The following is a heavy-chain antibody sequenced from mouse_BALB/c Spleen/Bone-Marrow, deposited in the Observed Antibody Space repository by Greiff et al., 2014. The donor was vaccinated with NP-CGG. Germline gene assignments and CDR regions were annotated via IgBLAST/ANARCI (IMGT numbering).Heavy chain of an antibody. CDR3: ARDISGYVRAMYY. CDR1: GYTFTDHA. D-gene: IGHD3-2*01. V-gene: IGHV1-67*01. CDR2: ISTYSGNT. J-gene: IGHJ4*01. Sequence: VQLQESGPELVSPGVSVKISCKASGYTFTDHAIHWVKQSHSKRLEWIGIISTYSGNTNYNQKFKGKATMTVDKSSSTAYMELARLTSEDSAIYYCARDISGYVRAMYYWGQGTSVTASS.